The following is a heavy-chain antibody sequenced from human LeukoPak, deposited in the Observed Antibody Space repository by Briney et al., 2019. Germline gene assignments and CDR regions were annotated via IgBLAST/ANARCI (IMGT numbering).Heavy chain of an antibody. V-gene: IGHV4-31*03. Sequence: PSETLSLTCTVSGGSISSGGYYWSWIRQHPGKGLEWIGYIYYSGSTYYNPSLKSRVTISVDTSKNQFSLKLSSVTAADTAVYYCARDTAMGGFDYWGQGTLVTVSS. D-gene: IGHD5-18*01. CDR1: GGSISSGGYY. CDR3: ARDTAMGGFDY. CDR2: IYYSGST. J-gene: IGHJ4*02.